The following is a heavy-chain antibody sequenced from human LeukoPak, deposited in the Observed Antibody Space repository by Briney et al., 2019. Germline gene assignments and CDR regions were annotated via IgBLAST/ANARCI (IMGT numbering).Heavy chain of an antibody. D-gene: IGHD2-15*01. Sequence: PSETLSLTCAVSGYSISSGYYWGWIRQPPGKGLEWIGSIYHSGSTYYNPSLKSRVTISVDTSKNQFSLKLSSATAADTAVYYCARGPVVPLDYWGQGTLVTVSS. V-gene: IGHV4-38-2*01. CDR3: ARGPVVPLDY. J-gene: IGHJ4*02. CDR2: IYHSGST. CDR1: GYSISSGYY.